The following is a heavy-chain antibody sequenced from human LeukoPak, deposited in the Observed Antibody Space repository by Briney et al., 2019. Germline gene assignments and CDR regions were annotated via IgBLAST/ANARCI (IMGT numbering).Heavy chain of an antibody. V-gene: IGHV1-69*05. J-gene: IGHJ6*03. D-gene: IGHD2-2*01. Sequence: SVKVSCKASGGTFSSYAISWVRQAPGQGLEWMGGIIPIFGTANYAQKFQGRVTITTDESTGTAYMELSSLRSEDTAVYYCARDNAPSRHYYYYMDVWGKGTTVTVSS. CDR2: IIPIFGTA. CDR1: GGTFSSYA. CDR3: ARDNAPSRHYYYYMDV.